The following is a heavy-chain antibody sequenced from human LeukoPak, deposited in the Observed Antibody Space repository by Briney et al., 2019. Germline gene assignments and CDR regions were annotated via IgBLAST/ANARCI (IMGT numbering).Heavy chain of an antibody. CDR2: VNWNGGSR. CDR3: AREILAPGKTHEY. Sequence: GGSLRLSCAASGFTFSSYSMSWVRHAPGTGLELVSGVNWNGGSRGYADSVKGRFTISRDNAKNTLFLQINSLRAEDTAVYYCAREILAPGKTHEYWGQGTLVTVSS. J-gene: IGHJ4*02. V-gene: IGHV3-20*04. CDR1: GFTFSSYS.